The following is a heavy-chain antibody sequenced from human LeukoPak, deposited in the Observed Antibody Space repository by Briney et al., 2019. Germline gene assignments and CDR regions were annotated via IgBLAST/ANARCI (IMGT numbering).Heavy chain of an antibody. CDR3: ARDLGSSANY. J-gene: IGHJ4*02. CDR1: GFTYSSNW. V-gene: IGHV3-74*01. D-gene: IGHD3-16*01. Sequence: GGSLRLSCAASGFTYSSNWMHWVRQAPGKGLVWVSRVSGDGSITYYADSVKGRFTMSRDNAKNTLYLQMNSLRAEDTAVYYCARDLGSSANYWGQGTLVTVSS. CDR2: VSGDGSIT.